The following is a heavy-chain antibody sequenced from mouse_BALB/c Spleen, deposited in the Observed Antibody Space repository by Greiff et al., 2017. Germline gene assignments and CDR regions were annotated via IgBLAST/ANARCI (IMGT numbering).Heavy chain of an antibody. CDR1: GFTFSSFG. J-gene: IGHJ4*01. CDR2: ISSGSSTI. Sequence: EVQGVESGGGLVQPGGSRKLSCAASGFTFSSFGMHWVRQAPEKGLEWVAYISSGSSTIYYADTVKGRFTISRDNPKNTLFLQMTSLRSEDTAMYYCARSGSLRPYAMDYWGQGTSVTVSS. CDR3: ARSGSLRPYAMDY. V-gene: IGHV5-17*02. D-gene: IGHD2-12*01.